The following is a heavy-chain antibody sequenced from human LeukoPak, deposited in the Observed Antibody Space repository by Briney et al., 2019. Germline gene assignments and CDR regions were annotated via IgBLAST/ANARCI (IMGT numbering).Heavy chain of an antibody. CDR2: ISDDGNNK. V-gene: IGHV3-30*04. Sequence: GGSLRLSCAASGFTFSACTMHWVRQAPGKGLEGVAVISDDGNNKYYADSVKGRFTISRDNSKNTVYLQMNSLRVEGTAVYFCVRDRDTSGWLYWGQGTLVTVSS. D-gene: IGHD6-19*01. CDR1: GFTFSACT. J-gene: IGHJ4*02. CDR3: VRDRDTSGWLY.